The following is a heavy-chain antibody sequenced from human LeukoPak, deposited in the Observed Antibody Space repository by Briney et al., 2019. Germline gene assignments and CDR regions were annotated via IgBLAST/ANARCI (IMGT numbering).Heavy chain of an antibody. D-gene: IGHD3-22*01. V-gene: IGHV3-23*01. CDR2: IGSGGST. CDR3: ARRGYDTSGPIYFFAY. CDR1: GFTFSSYA. Sequence: AGGSLRLSCAASGFTFSSYAMSWARQAPGKGLEWVSSIGSGGSTYYADSVRGRFTISRDNSKNTLYLQMNTLRAEDTAVYYCARRGYDTSGPIYFFAYWGEGTLVTVSS. J-gene: IGHJ4*02.